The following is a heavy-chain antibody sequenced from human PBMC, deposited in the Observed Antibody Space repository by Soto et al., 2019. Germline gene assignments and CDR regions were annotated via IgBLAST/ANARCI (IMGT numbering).Heavy chain of an antibody. CDR2: ISSSSSYI. V-gene: IGHV3-21*01. Sequence: GGSLRLSCAASGFTFSSYSMNWVRQAPGKGLEWVSSISSSSSYIYYADSVKGRFTISRDNAKNSLYLQMNSLRAEDTAVYYCARDRLRSLEWSNNWFDPWGQGTLVTVSS. D-gene: IGHD3-3*01. J-gene: IGHJ5*02. CDR1: GFTFSSYS. CDR3: ARDRLRSLEWSNNWFDP.